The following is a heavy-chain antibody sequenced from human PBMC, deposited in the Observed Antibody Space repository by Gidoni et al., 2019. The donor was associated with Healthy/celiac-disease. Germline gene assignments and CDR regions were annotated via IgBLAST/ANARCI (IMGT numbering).Heavy chain of an antibody. J-gene: IGHJ2*01. CDR1: GFTFSSYA. CDR3: AKPHFHSSARTRDWYFDL. D-gene: IGHD6-19*01. Sequence: EVQLLESGGGLVQPGGSLRLSCAASGFTFSSYAMSWVRPAPGKGLEWVSAISGSGGSTYYADSVKGRFTISRDNSKNTLYLQMNSLRAEDTAVYYCAKPHFHSSARTRDWYFDLWGRGTLVTVSS. V-gene: IGHV3-23*01. CDR2: ISGSGGST.